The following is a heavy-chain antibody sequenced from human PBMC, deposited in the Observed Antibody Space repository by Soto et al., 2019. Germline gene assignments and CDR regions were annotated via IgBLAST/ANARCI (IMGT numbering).Heavy chain of an antibody. J-gene: IGHJ4*02. CDR2: IYYSGST. CDR3: ARGKGPYYFTY. CDR1: GGSISSYY. V-gene: IGHV4-59*01. Sequence: SETLSLTCTVSGGSISSYYWSWIRQPPGKGLEWIGYIYYSGSTNYNPSLKSRVTISVDTSKNQFSLKLSSVTAADTAVYYCARGKGPYYFTYWGQGTLVTVSS.